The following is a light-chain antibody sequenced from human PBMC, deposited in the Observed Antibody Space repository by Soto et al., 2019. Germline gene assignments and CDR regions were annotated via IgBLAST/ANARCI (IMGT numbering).Light chain of an antibody. Sequence: QSALTQPASVSGSPGQSITISCTGTSSDVGGYNYVSWYQQHPGKAPKLMIYDVSNRPSGVSNRFSGSKSGNTASLTISGLQAEDEADYNCSSYTSSSTPVVFGGGTKRTFL. CDR2: DVS. CDR3: SSYTSSSTPVV. CDR1: SSDVGGYNY. V-gene: IGLV2-14*01. J-gene: IGLJ2*01.